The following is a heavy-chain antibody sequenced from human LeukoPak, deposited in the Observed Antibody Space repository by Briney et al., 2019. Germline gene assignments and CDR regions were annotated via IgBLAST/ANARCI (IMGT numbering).Heavy chain of an antibody. D-gene: IGHD2-21*01. V-gene: IGHV1-69*05. CDR1: GGTFSSYA. J-gene: IGHJ4*02. Sequence: EASVKVSCKASGGTFSSYAISWVRQAPGQGLEWMGGIIPIFGTANYAQKFQGRVTITTDESTSTAYMELSSLRSEDTAVYYCASGLRILAYCGGDCYQPSDYWGQGTLVTVSS. CDR2: IIPIFGTA. CDR3: ASGLRILAYCGGDCYQPSDY.